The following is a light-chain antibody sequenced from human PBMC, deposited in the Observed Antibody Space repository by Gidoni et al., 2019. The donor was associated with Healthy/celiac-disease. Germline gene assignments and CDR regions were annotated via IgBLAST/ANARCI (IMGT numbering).Light chain of an antibody. Sequence: QSALTQPASVSGSPGQSITISCTGTSSDGGGYNYVPWYQQHPGKAPKLMIYDVSKRPSGVSNRFSGSKSGNTASLTIAGLQAEDEADYYCSSYTCSSTFVFGTGTKVTVL. J-gene: IGLJ1*01. V-gene: IGLV2-14*01. CDR3: SSYTCSSTFV. CDR2: DVS. CDR1: SSDGGGYNY.